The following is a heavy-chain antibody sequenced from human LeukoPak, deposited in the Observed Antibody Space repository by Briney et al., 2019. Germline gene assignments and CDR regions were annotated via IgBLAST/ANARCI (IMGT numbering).Heavy chain of an antibody. CDR3: ARAGDILLVSYFHYYGMDV. CDR1: GFTFDDYA. CDR2: ISSTSNYI. V-gene: IGHV3-21*01. Sequence: GGSLRLSSAASGFTFDDYAMHWVRQAPGKGPEWVSSISSTSNYIYYAESVKGRSAVSRDNAKNSLYLQMNSLRADDTAVYYCARAGDILLVSYFHYYGMDVWGQGTTVIVSS. J-gene: IGHJ6*02. D-gene: IGHD7-27*01.